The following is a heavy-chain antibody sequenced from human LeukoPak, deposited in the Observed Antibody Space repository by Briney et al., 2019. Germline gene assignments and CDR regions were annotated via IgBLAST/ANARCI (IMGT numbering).Heavy chain of an antibody. Sequence: PSETLSLTCTVSGGSISSSSYYWGWSRQPPGKGLEWIANIFYSGSTYYNPSLKSRVTISLDTSKNQFSLKLSSVTAADSAMYYCARSNYDILATYYIRGSIFDCWGQGTLVTVSS. CDR1: GGSISSSSYY. CDR2: IFYSGST. D-gene: IGHD3-9*01. CDR3: ARSNYDILATYYIRGSIFDC. J-gene: IGHJ4*02. V-gene: IGHV4-39*07.